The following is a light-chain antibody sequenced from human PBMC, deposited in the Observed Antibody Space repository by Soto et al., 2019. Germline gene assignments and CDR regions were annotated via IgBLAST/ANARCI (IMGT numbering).Light chain of an antibody. J-gene: IGKJ1*01. CDR3: QQYGSSPWT. CDR1: QTIRSNY. CDR2: GAS. Sequence: ETVLTQSPGTLSLSPGERATLSCRASQTIRSNYLAWYRQTPGQAPRLLIYGASNRATGIADRFSGSGSATDFTLIIRRLEPEDFALYYCQQYGSSPWTFGQGTKVEIK. V-gene: IGKV3-20*01.